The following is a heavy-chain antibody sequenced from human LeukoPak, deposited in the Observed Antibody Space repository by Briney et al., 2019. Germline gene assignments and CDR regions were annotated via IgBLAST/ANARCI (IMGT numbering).Heavy chain of an antibody. CDR2: ISSSSTI. CDR3: ATLVTRPPYNWFDP. J-gene: IGHJ5*02. D-gene: IGHD4-11*01. Sequence: GGSLRLSCAASGFTFSSYSMNWVRQAPGKGLEWVSYISSSSTIYYADSVKGRFTISRDNAKNSLYLQMNGLRAEDTAVYYCATLVTRPPYNWFDPWGQGTLVTVSS. CDR1: GFTFSSYS. V-gene: IGHV3-48*01.